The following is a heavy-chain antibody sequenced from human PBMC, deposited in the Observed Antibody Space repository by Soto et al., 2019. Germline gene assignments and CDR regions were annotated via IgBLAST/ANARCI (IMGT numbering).Heavy chain of an antibody. Sequence: SETLSLTCTVSGDSVSSASYYWTWIRQPPGKGLEWIGYIYYSGITNYNPSLKSRVTISVDTSKNQFSLKLTSVTPADTAVYYCARDIRGYSRAFDFWGQGTQVTVSS. J-gene: IGHJ4*02. V-gene: IGHV4-61*01. D-gene: IGHD5-18*01. CDR1: GDSVSSASYY. CDR2: IYYSGIT. CDR3: ARDIRGYSRAFDF.